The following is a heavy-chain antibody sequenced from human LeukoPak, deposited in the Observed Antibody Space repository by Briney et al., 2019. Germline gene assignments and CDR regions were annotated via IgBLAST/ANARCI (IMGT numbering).Heavy chain of an antibody. V-gene: IGHV4-59*01. CDR1: GGSISSFH. J-gene: IGHJ5*02. D-gene: IGHD1-7*01. CDR3: ARRGPGTIWEVWFDP. CDR2: IYYSGST. Sequence: PSETLSLTCTVSGGSISSFHWSWIRQPPGKGLEWIGYIYYSGSTDYNPSLRSRVTISIDTSKNQFSLKLSSVTAADTAVYYCARRGPGTIWEVWFDPWGQGTLVTVSS.